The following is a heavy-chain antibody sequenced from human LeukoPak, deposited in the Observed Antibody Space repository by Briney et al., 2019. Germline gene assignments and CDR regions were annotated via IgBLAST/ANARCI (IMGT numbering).Heavy chain of an antibody. CDR2: IYYSGTT. J-gene: IGHJ4*02. CDR3: ATPAGPFGDYDY. Sequence: SETLSLTCTVSGGSISSTSYYWGWIRQPPGKGLEWIGSIYYSGTTYYKPSLKSRLTISVDTPKNQFSLKLTSVTAADTAVYYCATPAGPFGDYDYWGQGTLVTVSS. CDR1: GGSISSTSYY. V-gene: IGHV4-39*01. D-gene: IGHD4-17*01.